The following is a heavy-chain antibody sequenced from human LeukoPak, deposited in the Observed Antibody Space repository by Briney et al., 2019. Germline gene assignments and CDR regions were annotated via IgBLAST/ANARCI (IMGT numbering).Heavy chain of an antibody. J-gene: IGHJ5*02. D-gene: IGHD5-18*01. V-gene: IGHV4-59*01. CDR3: ARGGYSYGLGSWFDP. CDR1: GGSINSYY. Sequence: SETLSLTCTVSGGSINSYYWSWIRQAPGKGREWIGYIYYSGSTNYNPSLKSRVTISVDTSKNQFSLRLNSVTAADTAVYYCARGGYSYGLGSWFDPWGQGTLVTVSS. CDR2: IYYSGST.